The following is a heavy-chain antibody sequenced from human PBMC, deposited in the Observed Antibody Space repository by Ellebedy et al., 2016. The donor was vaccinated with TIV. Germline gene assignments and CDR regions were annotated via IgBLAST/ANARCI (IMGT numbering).Heavy chain of an antibody. CDR2: TYYRSKWYN. Sequence: SQTLSLTCAISGDSVSSKSAAWTWLRQSPWRGLECLGRTYYRSKWYNEYAVSMESRITINSDTSKNQFSLQLSSVTPEDTAIYYCAREIRAYDSWGQGTLVTVSS. CDR3: AREIRAYDS. CDR1: GDSVSSKSAA. V-gene: IGHV6-1*01. J-gene: IGHJ4*02.